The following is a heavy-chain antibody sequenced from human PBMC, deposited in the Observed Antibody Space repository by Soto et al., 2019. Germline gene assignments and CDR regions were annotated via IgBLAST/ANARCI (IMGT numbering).Heavy chain of an antibody. CDR2: ISYDGTYK. Sequence: QVQLVESGGGVVQPGRSLRLSCAASGFTFSSYAMHWVRQAPGKGLEWVALISYDGTYKYYADSVKGRFTISRDNSKNTLYLQMNSLRVDDTAVYYCAREEYCSGGSCYPIDYWGQGTLFTVSS. CDR1: GFTFSSYA. D-gene: IGHD2-15*01. CDR3: AREEYCSGGSCYPIDY. J-gene: IGHJ4*02. V-gene: IGHV3-30-3*01.